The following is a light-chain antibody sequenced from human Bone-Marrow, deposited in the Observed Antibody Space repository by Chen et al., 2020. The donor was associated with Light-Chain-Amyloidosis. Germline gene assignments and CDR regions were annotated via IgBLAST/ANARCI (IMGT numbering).Light chain of an antibody. J-gene: IGLJ2*01. CDR3: CSYAGSNTFL. CDR1: SSDIGTYSL. V-gene: IGLV2-23*02. CDR2: RVT. Sequence: QSALTQPASVSGSPGQSITISCTGTSSDIGTYSLVSWYQHHPGKAPKLMIYRVTKRPSGVSDRFSGSRSGNTASLTISGLQAEDEADYYCCSYAGSNTFLFGGGTKLTVL.